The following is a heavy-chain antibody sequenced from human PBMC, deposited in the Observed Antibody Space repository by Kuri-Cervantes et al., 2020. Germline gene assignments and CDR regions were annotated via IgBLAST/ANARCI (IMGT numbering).Heavy chain of an antibody. CDR1: GFTFSSYS. Sequence: GGSLRLSCAASGFTFSSYSMNWVRQAPGKGLEWVSYISSSSSTIYYADSVKGRFTISGDNAKNSLYLQMSGLRVEDTAVYYCARGRGGDYWGQGTLVTVSS. V-gene: IGHV3-48*04. CDR3: ARGRGGDY. J-gene: IGHJ4*02. CDR2: ISSSSSTI. D-gene: IGHD3-16*01.